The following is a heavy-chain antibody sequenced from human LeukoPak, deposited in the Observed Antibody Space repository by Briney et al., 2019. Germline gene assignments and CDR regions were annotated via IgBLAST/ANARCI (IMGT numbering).Heavy chain of an antibody. CDR1: GFTFSSHG. J-gene: IGHJ4*02. Sequence: GRSLRLSCAASGFTFSSHGMHWVRQAPSKGLEWVALIWYDGSDKYYEDSVKGRFTISRDNSKNTLYLQMNSLRTEDTAVYYCAGDITDDSSAYPDYWGQGTLVTVSS. CDR3: AGDITDDSSAYPDY. D-gene: IGHD3-22*01. CDR2: IWYDGSDK. V-gene: IGHV3-33*01.